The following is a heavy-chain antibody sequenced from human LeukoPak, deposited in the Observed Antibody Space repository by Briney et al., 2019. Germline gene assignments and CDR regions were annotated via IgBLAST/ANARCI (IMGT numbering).Heavy chain of an antibody. CDR3: AKGGHIDGDYPFHY. J-gene: IGHJ4*02. CDR1: GFTFNDYA. V-gene: IGHV3-9*01. CDR2: ITWTSGII. D-gene: IGHD4-17*01. Sequence: GGSLRLSCAASGFTFNDYAMHWVRQAPGKGLEWVSGITWTSGIIGYVDSVKGRFTISRNNAKNSLHLQMNSLKTEDTAFYYCAKGGHIDGDYPFHYWGQGILVIVSS.